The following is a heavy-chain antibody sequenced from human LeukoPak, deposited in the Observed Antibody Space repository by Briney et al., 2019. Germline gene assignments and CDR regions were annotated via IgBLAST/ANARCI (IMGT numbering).Heavy chain of an antibody. CDR1: GFTVSSNY. D-gene: IGHD4-11*01. J-gene: IGHJ5*01. CDR3: AKDLHDYGNYVGWFDS. V-gene: IGHV3-53*05. Sequence: GGSLRLSCAASGFTVSSNYMSWVRQAPGKGLEWVSVIYGGGRTYYADSVKGRFTISRDNSKNTLYLQMSSLRAEDTAVYYCAKDLHDYGNYVGWFDSWGQGTLVTVSS. CDR2: IYGGGRT.